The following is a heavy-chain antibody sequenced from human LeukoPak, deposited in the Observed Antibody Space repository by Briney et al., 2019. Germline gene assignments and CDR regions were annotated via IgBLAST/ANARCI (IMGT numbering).Heavy chain of an antibody. Sequence: GGSLRLSCAASGFTFSSYWMHWVRQAPGKGLEWVANIKQDGSEKYYVDSVKGRFTISRDNAKYSLYLQMDSLRAEDTAVYYCARDKRTGDSYFDSWGQGTLVTVSS. V-gene: IGHV3-7*01. CDR2: IKQDGSEK. D-gene: IGHD7-27*01. CDR1: GFTFSSYW. J-gene: IGHJ4*02. CDR3: ARDKRTGDSYFDS.